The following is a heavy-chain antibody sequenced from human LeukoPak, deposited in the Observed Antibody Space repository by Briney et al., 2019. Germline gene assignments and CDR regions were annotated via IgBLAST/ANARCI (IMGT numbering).Heavy chain of an antibody. J-gene: IGHJ6*04. CDR3: ARGMVRAKGYYYGMDV. CDR2: ISYDGSNK. CDR1: GFTFSSYA. D-gene: IGHD3-10*01. V-gene: IGHV3-30*04. Sequence: PGGSLRLSCAASGFTFSSYAMHWVRQAPGKGLEWVAVISYDGSNKYYADSVKGRFTISRDNSKNTLYLQMNSLRAEDTAVYYCARGMVRAKGYYYGMDVWGKRTTVTVSS.